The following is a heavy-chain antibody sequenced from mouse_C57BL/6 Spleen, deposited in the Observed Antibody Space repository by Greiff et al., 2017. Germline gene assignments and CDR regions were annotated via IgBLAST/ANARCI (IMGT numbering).Heavy chain of an antibody. CDR3: AREQRDY. J-gene: IGHJ4*01. V-gene: IGHV5-4*01. CDR1: GFTFSSYA. CDR2: ISDGGSYT. Sequence: EVQLQQSGGGLVKPGGSLKLSCAASGFTFSSYAMSWVRQTPEKRLEWVATISDGGSYTYYPDNVKGRFTISRDNAKNNLYLQMSHLKSEDTAMYYCAREQRDYWGQGTSVTVSS.